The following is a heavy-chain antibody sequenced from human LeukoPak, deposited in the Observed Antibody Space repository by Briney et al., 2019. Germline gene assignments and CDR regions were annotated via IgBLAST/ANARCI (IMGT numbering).Heavy chain of an antibody. CDR2: ISGSGGST. D-gene: IGHD4-17*01. Sequence: GGSLRLSCATSGFTFSSYAMSWVRQAPGKGLEWVSAISGSGGSTYYADSVKGRFTISRDNSKNTLYLQMNSLRAEDTAVYYCAKGQHDYGDLWDYWGQGTLVTVSS. V-gene: IGHV3-23*01. J-gene: IGHJ4*02. CDR1: GFTFSSYA. CDR3: AKGQHDYGDLWDY.